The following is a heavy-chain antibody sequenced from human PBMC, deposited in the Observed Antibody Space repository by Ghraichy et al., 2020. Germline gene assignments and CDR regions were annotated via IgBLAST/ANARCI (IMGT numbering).Heavy chain of an antibody. CDR2: IYSGGTT. CDR1: GFIVSSNY. D-gene: IGHD3-22*01. V-gene: IGHV3-53*01. J-gene: IGHJ6*02. Sequence: GESLNISCAASGFIVSSNYMSWVRQAPGKGLEWVSVIYSGGTTYYADSVKGRFTISRDNSKNTLYLQMNSLRAEDTAVYYCARLEYYYGMDVWGQGTTVTVSS. CDR3: ARLEYYYGMDV.